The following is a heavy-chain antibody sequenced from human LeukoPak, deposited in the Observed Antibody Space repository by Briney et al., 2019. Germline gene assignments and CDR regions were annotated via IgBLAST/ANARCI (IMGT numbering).Heavy chain of an antibody. V-gene: IGHV1-69*05. CDR1: GGTFSSYA. CDR3: ARDIGEIATIPYFDY. J-gene: IGHJ4*02. D-gene: IGHD5-24*01. Sequence: ASVKVSCKASGGTFSSYAISWVRQAPGQGLEWMGRIIPIFGTANYAQKFQGRVTITTDESTSTAYMELSSLRSEDTAVYYCARDIGEIATIPYFDYWGQGTLVTVSS. CDR2: IIPIFGTA.